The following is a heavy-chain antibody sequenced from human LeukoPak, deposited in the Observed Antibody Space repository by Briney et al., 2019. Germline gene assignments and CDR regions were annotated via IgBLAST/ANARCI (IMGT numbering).Heavy chain of an antibody. Sequence: AGGSLRLSCSASGFTFSSYAMHWVRQAPGKGLEYVSSISSNGGSTYYADSVKGRFTISRDNSKNTLYLQMSSLRAEDTAVYYCVEGSWDIVATITDYWGQGTLVTVSS. CDR2: ISSNGGST. D-gene: IGHD5-12*01. V-gene: IGHV3-64D*06. J-gene: IGHJ4*02. CDR3: VEGSWDIVATITDY. CDR1: GFTFSSYA.